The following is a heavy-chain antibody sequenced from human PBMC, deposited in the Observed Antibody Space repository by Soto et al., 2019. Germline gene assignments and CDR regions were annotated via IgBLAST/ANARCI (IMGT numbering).Heavy chain of an antibody. CDR3: ARRYSSGWYGFYFDY. Sequence: SETLSLTCDVSGDSISTSSYYWGWIRQPPGKGLEWIASIYYSGSTYYNPSLKSRVTISVDTSKNQFSLKLSSVTAADTAVYYCARRYSSGWYGFYFDYWGQGTLVTVSS. V-gene: IGHV4-39*07. CDR2: IYYSGST. D-gene: IGHD6-19*01. J-gene: IGHJ4*02. CDR1: GDSISTSSYY.